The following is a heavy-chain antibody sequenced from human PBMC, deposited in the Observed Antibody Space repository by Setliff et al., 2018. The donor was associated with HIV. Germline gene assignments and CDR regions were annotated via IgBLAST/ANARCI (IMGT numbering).Heavy chain of an antibody. Sequence: SETLSLTCTVSGGSITGYFWNWIRQSPGKGLEWIGYIYYNGNTNYNPTLNSRGTISVDTSKNQFSLKLTSVAAADTAVYYCAREIYGGNSRPFDYWGQGTLVTVSS. CDR2: IYYNGNT. J-gene: IGHJ4*02. V-gene: IGHV4-59*01. D-gene: IGHD4-17*01. CDR1: GGSITGYF. CDR3: AREIYGGNSRPFDY.